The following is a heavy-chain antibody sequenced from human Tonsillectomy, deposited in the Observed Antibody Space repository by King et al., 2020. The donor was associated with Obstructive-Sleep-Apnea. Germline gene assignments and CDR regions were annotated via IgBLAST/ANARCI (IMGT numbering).Heavy chain of an antibody. CDR2: IWYDGSNK. Sequence: QLVQSGGGVAQPGRSLRLSCAASGFTFSSYGIHWVRQAPGKGLEWGAVIWYDGSNKYYADSVKGRVTISKDNSKNTLYLQMNSLRAEDTALYYCARDRLGATAYYFDYWGQGTLVTVSS. D-gene: IGHD1-26*01. CDR3: ARDRLGATAYYFDY. CDR1: GFTFSSYG. V-gene: IGHV3-33*01. J-gene: IGHJ4*02.